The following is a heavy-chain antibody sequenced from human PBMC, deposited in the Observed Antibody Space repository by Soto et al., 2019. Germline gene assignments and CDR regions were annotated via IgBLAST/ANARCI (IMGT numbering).Heavy chain of an antibody. CDR3: ARRGYYAISAFDI. D-gene: IGHD2-8*01. Sequence: GASVKVSCKASGYTFTSYYMHWVRQAPGQGLEWMGIINPSGGSTSYAQKFQGRVTMTRDTSKNQFSLKLSSVTAADTAVYYCARRGYYAISAFDIWG. CDR1: GYTFTSYY. V-gene: IGHV1-46*01. J-gene: IGHJ3*02. CDR2: INPSGGST.